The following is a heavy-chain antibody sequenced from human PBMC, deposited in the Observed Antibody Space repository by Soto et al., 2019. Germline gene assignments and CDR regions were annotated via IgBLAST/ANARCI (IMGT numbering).Heavy chain of an antibody. V-gene: IGHV1-69*08. CDR2: IIPILGIA. J-gene: IGHJ4*02. CDR1: GGTFSSYT. D-gene: IGHD1-26*01. CDR3: ARDLDGGSYHY. Sequence: QVQLVQSGAEVKKPGSSVKVSCKASGGTFSSYTISWVRQAPGQGLEWMGRIIPILGIANYAQKFQGRVTITADKSTSTAYMELSSLRSEDTAVYYCARDLDGGSYHYWGQGTLVTVSS.